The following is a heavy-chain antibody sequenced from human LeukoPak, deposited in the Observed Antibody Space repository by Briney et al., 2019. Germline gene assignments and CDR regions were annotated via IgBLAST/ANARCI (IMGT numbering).Heavy chain of an antibody. Sequence: PSETLSLTCTVSDDSISSYYWIWIRQPPGKGLEWIGYIHHSGSANYNPSLKSRVTISVDTSRNQFSLRLSSVTAADTAVYYCTRRTYSSGWTNYYGMDVWGQGTTVSLSS. CDR2: IHHSGSA. D-gene: IGHD6-19*01. V-gene: IGHV4-59*12. CDR3: TRRTYSSGWTNYYGMDV. CDR1: DDSISSYY. J-gene: IGHJ6*02.